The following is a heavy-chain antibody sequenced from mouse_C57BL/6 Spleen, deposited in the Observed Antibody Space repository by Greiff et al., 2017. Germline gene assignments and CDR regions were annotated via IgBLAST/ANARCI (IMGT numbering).Heavy chain of an antibody. D-gene: IGHD5-1*01. J-gene: IGHJ2*01. Sequence: QVQLQQPGAELVRPGTSVKLSCKASGYTFTSYWMHWVKQRPGQGLEWIGVIDPSDSYTNYNQKFKGKATLTVDTSSSTAYMQLSSLTSEDSAVYYCASQGSNFDYWGQGTTLPVSS. CDR2: IDPSDSYT. V-gene: IGHV1-59*01. CDR1: GYTFTSYW. CDR3: ASQGSNFDY.